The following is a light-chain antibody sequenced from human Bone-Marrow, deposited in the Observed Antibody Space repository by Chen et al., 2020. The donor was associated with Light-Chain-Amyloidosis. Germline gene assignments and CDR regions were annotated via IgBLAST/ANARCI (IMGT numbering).Light chain of an antibody. CDR2: RDT. CDR1: DLPTKY. CDR3: QSADSSGTYEVI. V-gene: IGLV3-25*03. J-gene: IGLJ2*01. Sequence: YELTQPPSVSVSPGQTARITCSGDDLPTKYAYWYQQKPGQAPVLVIHRDTERPSGISERFSGSSSGTTATLTSSGVQAEDEADYHCQSADSSGTYEVIFGGGTKLTVL.